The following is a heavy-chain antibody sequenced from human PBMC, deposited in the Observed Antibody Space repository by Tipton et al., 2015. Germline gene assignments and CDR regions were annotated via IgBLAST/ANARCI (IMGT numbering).Heavy chain of an antibody. CDR3: ARSRYTVTPDS. D-gene: IGHD4-17*01. CDR1: GYSISSGYY. V-gene: IGHV4-38-2*01. CDR2: FFHSGNT. J-gene: IGHJ4*02. Sequence: TLSLTCDVSGYSISSGYYWSWIRQPPGKGLEWIGSFFHSGNTFHNPSLRSRVIISVDTFKNQFSLTVTSVTAADTAVYYCARSRYTVTPDSWGQGTLVTVSS.